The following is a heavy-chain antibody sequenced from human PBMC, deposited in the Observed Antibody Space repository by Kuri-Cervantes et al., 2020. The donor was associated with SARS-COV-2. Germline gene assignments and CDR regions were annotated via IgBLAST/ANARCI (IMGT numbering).Heavy chain of an antibody. J-gene: IGHJ5*02. V-gene: IGHV4-39*01. CDR2: IYYSGST. Sequence: LSCTVSGGPISSSSYYWGWIRQPPGKGLEWIGSIYYSGSTYYNPSLKSRVTISVDTSKNQFSLKLSSVTAADTAVYYCARQMMSSITIFGVVITRNWFDPWGQGTLVTVSS. CDR1: GGPISSSSYY. D-gene: IGHD3-3*01. CDR3: ARQMMSSITIFGVVITRNWFDP.